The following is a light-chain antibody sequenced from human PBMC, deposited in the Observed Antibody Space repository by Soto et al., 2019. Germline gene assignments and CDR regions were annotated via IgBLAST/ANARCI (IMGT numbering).Light chain of an antibody. Sequence: DIQMTQSPSSLSASVGDRVTITCRASQDISGYLAWYQQKPGKVPKLLIYSASTLQSGVPSRFSGSGSGTDFTLTISSLQPEDVATYYCQKFNTAPLTFGQGPRVEIK. V-gene: IGKV1-27*01. CDR1: QDISGY. J-gene: IGKJ5*01. CDR2: SAS. CDR3: QKFNTAPLT.